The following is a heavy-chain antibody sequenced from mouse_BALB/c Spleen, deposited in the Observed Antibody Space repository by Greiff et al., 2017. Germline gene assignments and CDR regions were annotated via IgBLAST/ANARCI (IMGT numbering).Heavy chain of an antibody. CDR1: GYSITSDYA. CDR3: ARNAY. CDR2: ISYSGST. V-gene: IGHV3-2*02. Sequence: EVKLLESGPGLVKPSQSLSLTCTATGYSITSDYAWNWLRQSPGTKLEWMVYISYSGSTSYNPPPKSRISITRDTSKNQFFLQLNSVTTEDTATYYCARNAYWGQGTLVTVSA. J-gene: IGHJ3*01.